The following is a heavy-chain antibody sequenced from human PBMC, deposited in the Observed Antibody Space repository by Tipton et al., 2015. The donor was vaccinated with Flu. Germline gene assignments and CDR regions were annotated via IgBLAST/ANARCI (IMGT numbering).Heavy chain of an antibody. CDR2: INPSGGST. Sequence: QLVQSGPEVKKPGASEKVSCKASGYTFTSYYMHWVRQAPGQGFEWRGIINPSGGSTSYAKKFQGRVTMTRDTSTSTVYMELSSLRSEDTAVYYCARGRDYGESRGRFDPWGQGTLVTVSS. D-gene: IGHD4-17*01. J-gene: IGHJ5*02. V-gene: IGHV1-46*01. CDR1: GYTFTSYY. CDR3: ARGRDYGESRGRFDP.